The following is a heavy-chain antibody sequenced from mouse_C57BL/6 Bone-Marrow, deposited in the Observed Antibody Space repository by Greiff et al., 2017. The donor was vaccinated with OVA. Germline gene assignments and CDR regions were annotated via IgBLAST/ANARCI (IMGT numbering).Heavy chain of an antibody. CDR2: IHPNSGST. D-gene: IGHD2-5*01. CDR3: ARGDYSNYPAY. V-gene: IGHV1-64*01. Sequence: QVQLQQPGAELVKPGASVKLSCKASGYTFTSYWMHWVKQRPGQGLEWIGMIHPNSGSTNYNEKFQSKATLTVDKSSSTAYRQLSSLTSEDSAVNYCARGDYSNYPAYWGQGTTLTVSS. CDR1: GYTFTSYW. J-gene: IGHJ2*01.